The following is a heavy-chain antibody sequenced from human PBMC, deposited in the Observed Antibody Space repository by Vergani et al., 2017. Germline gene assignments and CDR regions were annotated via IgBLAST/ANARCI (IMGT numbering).Heavy chain of an antibody. V-gene: IGHV1-69*01. CDR3: AGSGGYYYDSSGYYYGY. CDR2: IIPIFGTA. D-gene: IGHD3-22*01. J-gene: IGHJ4*02. CDR1: GGTFSSYA. Sequence: QVQLVQSGAEVKKPGSSVKVSCKASGGTFSSYAISWVRQAPGQGLEWMGGIIPIFGTANYAQKFQGRVTITADESTSTAYMVLSSLRSEDTAVYYCAGSGGYYYDSSGYYYGYWGQGTLVTVSS.